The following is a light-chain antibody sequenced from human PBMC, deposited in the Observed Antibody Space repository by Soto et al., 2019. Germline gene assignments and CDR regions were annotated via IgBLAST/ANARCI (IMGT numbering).Light chain of an antibody. J-gene: IGKJ4*01. Sequence: AIQLTQSPSSLSASVGDRVIISCRASPGIGRALAWYQQAPQKSPKLLISDASTLKSGVPSRFSGNGSGTDFTLTISSLQPEDFATYCCQQFSSYPLTFGGGTKVEVK. CDR1: PGIGRA. V-gene: IGKV1-13*02. CDR3: QQFSSYPLT. CDR2: DAS.